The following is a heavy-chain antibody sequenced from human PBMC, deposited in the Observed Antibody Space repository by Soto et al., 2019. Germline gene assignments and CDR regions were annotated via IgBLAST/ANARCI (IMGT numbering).Heavy chain of an antibody. Sequence: SETLSLTCTVSGGSISSSSYYWGWIRQPPGKGLEWIGSIYYSGSTYYNPSLKSRVTISVDTSKNQFSLKLSSVTAADTAVYYCARQALSRYFDYWGQGTLVTVSS. J-gene: IGHJ4*02. D-gene: IGHD3-16*02. CDR2: IYYSGST. CDR3: ARQALSRYFDY. V-gene: IGHV4-39*01. CDR1: GGSISSSSYY.